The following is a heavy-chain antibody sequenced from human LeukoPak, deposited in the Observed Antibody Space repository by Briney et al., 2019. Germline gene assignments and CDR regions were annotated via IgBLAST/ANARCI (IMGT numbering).Heavy chain of an antibody. Sequence: PSETLSLTCTVSGGSITGYYWNWIRQSAGKGLEWIGRIYTTESTNYNPSLKSRVTMSVDTSNNQFSLKLSSVTAADTAVYYYARRDSSGWYLDYWGQGILVTVSS. D-gene: IGHD6-19*01. CDR2: IYTTEST. CDR3: ARRDSSGWYLDY. J-gene: IGHJ4*02. V-gene: IGHV4-4*07. CDR1: GGSITGYY.